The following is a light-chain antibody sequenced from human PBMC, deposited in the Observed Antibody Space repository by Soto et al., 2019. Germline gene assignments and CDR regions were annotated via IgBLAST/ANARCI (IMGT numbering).Light chain of an antibody. CDR1: QSISSW. J-gene: IGKJ1*01. Sequence: DSCKTQSRSTRCRCLGDTGTCPEGASQSISSWLAWYQQKPGKAPQLLIYDASSLESGVPSRFSGSGSGTEFTLTISSLQPDDFATYYCQQYNSYPWPFGQGTQVDI. CDR3: QQYNSYPWP. V-gene: IGKV1-5*01. CDR2: DAS.